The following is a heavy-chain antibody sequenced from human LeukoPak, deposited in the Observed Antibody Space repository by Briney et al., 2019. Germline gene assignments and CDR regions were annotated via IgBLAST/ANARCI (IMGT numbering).Heavy chain of an antibody. D-gene: IGHD3-22*01. CDR2: ISYDGSNK. Sequence: GGSLRLSCAASGFTFSSYAMHWVRQAPGKGLEWVAVISYDGSNKYYADSVKGRFTISRDNSKNTLYLQMNSLRAEDTAVYYCARDHDWWYYYDSSGPRGTGVDYWGQGTLVTVSS. CDR1: GFTFSSYA. J-gene: IGHJ4*02. V-gene: IGHV3-30*04. CDR3: ARDHDWWYYYDSSGPRGTGVDY.